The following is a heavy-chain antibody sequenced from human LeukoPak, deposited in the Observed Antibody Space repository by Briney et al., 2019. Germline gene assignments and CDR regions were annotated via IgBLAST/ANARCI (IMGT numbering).Heavy chain of an antibody. CDR1: GFTFDDYA. V-gene: IGHV3-9*01. CDR3: AKDYNDILTGYQNWFDP. D-gene: IGHD3-9*01. Sequence: PGRSLRLSCAASGFTFDDYAMHWVRQAPGKGLEGVSGISWNSGSIGYADSVKGRFTISRDNAKNSLYLQMNSLRAEDTALYYCAKDYNDILTGYQNWFDPWGQGTLVTVSS. CDR2: ISWNSGSI. J-gene: IGHJ5*02.